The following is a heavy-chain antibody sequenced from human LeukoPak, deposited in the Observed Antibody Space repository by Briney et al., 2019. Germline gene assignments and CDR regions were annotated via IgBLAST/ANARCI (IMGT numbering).Heavy chain of an antibody. CDR3: ARGPYRGNYCDILTGYYYFDY. Sequence: GGSLRLSCAASGFTFSSYSMNWVRQAPGKGLEWVSYISSSSSTIYYADSVKGRFTISRDNAKNSLYLQMNSLRAEDTAVYYCARGPYRGNYCDILTGYYYFDYWGQGTLVTVSS. V-gene: IGHV3-48*01. D-gene: IGHD3-9*01. CDR1: GFTFSSYS. J-gene: IGHJ4*02. CDR2: ISSSSSTI.